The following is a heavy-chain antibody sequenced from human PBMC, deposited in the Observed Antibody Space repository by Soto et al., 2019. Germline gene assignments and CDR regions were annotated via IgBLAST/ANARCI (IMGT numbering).Heavy chain of an antibody. CDR1: GGSISNYY. CDR3: ARGGMGPLFEALDY. J-gene: IGHJ4*02. V-gene: IGHV4-59*01. Sequence: SETLSLTCTVSGGSISNYYWYWIRQPPGKGLEWIAYIYYSGSTNYNPSLKSRVTISVDTSKNQFSLNLTSVTAADTAVYYCARGGMGPLFEALDYSGKGARVPVSS. D-gene: IGHD2-8*01. CDR2: IYYSGST.